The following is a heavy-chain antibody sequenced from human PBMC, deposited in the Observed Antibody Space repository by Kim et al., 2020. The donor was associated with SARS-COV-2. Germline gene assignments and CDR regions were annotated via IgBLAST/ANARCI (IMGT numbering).Heavy chain of an antibody. V-gene: IGHV3-48*01. CDR2: VSSSSSSI. CDR3: ARVGYVNGMDV. CDR1: GFTFSSYT. D-gene: IGHD3-16*01. J-gene: IGHJ6*02. Sequence: GGSLRRSCAASGFTFSSYTMNWVRQAPGKGLEWVSYVSSSSSSIYYADSVKGRFTISRDNAKNSLYLEMNSLRAEDTAVYYCARVGYVNGMDVWGQGTTVTVSS.